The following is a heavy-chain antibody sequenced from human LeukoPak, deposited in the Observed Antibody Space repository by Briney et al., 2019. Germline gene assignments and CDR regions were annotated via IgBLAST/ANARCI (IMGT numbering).Heavy chain of an antibody. CDR3: ARVRSSGSPLDY. J-gene: IGHJ4*02. CDR2: ISKSSSST. Sequence: GGSLRLSCAASGFTFSDYYMSWIRQAPGKGLEWVSYISKSSSSTNCADSVKGRFSISRDNAKNSLYLQLNSLTVEDTAVYYCARVRSSGSPLDYWGQGTLVTVSS. V-gene: IGHV3-11*05. D-gene: IGHD3-10*01. CDR1: GFTFSDYY.